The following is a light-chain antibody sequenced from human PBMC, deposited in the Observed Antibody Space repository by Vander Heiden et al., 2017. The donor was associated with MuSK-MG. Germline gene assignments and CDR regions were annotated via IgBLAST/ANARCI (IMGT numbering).Light chain of an antibody. CDR1: QSVSSN. CDR2: EAS. V-gene: IGKV3-15*01. J-gene: IGKJ4*01. CDR3: QQYKNWPLT. Sequence: EIVMTQSTASLSVSPGERATLSCRASQSVSSNLAWYQQKPGQAPRLLIYEASTRATGIPARFSGSGSGTDFTLTISRLESEDVAVYYCQQYKNWPLTFGGGTKVEIK.